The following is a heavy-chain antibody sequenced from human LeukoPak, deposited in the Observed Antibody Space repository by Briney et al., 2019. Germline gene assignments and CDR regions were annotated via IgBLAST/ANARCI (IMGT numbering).Heavy chain of an antibody. V-gene: IGHV1-46*01. CDR1: GYTFTSYY. Sequence: ASVKVSCKASGYTFTSYYMHWVRQAPGQGLEWMGIINPSGGSTSYAQKFQGRVTMTRDMSTSTVYMELSSLRSEDTAVYYCARDSPQYCSSTSCYNGFDYWGQGTLVTVSS. D-gene: IGHD2-2*02. CDR3: ARDSPQYCSSTSCYNGFDY. J-gene: IGHJ4*02. CDR2: INPSGGST.